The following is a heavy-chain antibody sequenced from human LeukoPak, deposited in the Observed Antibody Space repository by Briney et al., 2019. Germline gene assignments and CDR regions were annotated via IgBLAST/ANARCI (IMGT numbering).Heavy chain of an antibody. Sequence: GASVKVSCKVSGFTLADLSMHWVRQAPGKGLEWVGGFDRKNGDTIYAQRFRGRVTLTEDTSTGTAYMDLSSLSADDTAVYYCATGVFCATTTCPGYQHFYYFMDRWGKGTTVTVSS. CDR1: GFTLADLS. J-gene: IGHJ6*03. CDR2: FDRKNGDT. CDR3: ATGVFCATTTCPGYQHFYYFMDR. D-gene: IGHD2-2*01. V-gene: IGHV1-24*01.